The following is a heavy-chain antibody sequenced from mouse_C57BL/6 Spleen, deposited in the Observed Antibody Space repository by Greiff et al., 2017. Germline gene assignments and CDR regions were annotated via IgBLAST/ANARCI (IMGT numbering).Heavy chain of an antibody. CDR3: AKNGIYYGSSHWYFDV. CDR1: GFSLTSYG. D-gene: IGHD1-1*01. V-gene: IGHV2-5*01. CDR2: IWRGGST. Sequence: QVQLQQSGPGLVQPSQSLSITCTVSGFSLTSYGVHWVRQSPGKGLEWLGVIWRGGSTDYNAAFMSRLSITKDNSKSQVFFKMNSLQADDTAIYYCAKNGIYYGSSHWYFDVWGTGTTVTVSS. J-gene: IGHJ1*03.